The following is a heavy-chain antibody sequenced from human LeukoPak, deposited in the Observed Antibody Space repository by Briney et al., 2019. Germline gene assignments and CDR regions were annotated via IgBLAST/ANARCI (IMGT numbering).Heavy chain of an antibody. Sequence: ASVKVSCKASGYPFTSYDLNWVRQAPGQRLEWMGCMNVKSGTADYAPKFQGRVTMTRNTSISTAYMELSSLRPEDTAVYYCARLRGYFGASWGQGTLVTVSS. CDR1: GYPFTSYD. J-gene: IGHJ5*02. V-gene: IGHV1-8*01. CDR3: ARLRGYFGAS. CDR2: MNVKSGTA. D-gene: IGHD4/OR15-4a*01.